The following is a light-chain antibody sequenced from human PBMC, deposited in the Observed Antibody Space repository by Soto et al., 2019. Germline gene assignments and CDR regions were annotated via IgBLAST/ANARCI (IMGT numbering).Light chain of an antibody. V-gene: IGKV3-20*01. Sequence: EIVMAQSPATLSLSPGERATLSCSASQSVGESLVWYQQKPGQAPRLLIYRVFNRATGIPDRFSGSGSGTDFTLTISRLEPEDFAVYYCQQFGGSPRTFGRGTKVDIK. CDR1: QSVGES. CDR3: QQFGGSPRT. J-gene: IGKJ1*01. CDR2: RVF.